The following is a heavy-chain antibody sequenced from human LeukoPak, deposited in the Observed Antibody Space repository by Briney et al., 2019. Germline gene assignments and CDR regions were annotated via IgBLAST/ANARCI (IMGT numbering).Heavy chain of an antibody. Sequence: GESLQISCKGSGYSFTSYWIGWVRQMPGKGLEWMGIIYPGDSDTRYSPSFQGQVTISADKSISTAYLQWSSLKASDTAMYYCARQRRYYGSGTPDFDYWGQGTLVTVSS. CDR1: GYSFTSYW. CDR2: IYPGDSDT. V-gene: IGHV5-51*01. J-gene: IGHJ4*02. D-gene: IGHD3-10*01. CDR3: ARQRRYYGSGTPDFDY.